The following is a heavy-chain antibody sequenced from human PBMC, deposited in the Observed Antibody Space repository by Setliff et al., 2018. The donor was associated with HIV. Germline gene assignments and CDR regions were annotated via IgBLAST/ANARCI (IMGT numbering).Heavy chain of an antibody. D-gene: IGHD3-22*01. V-gene: IGHV3-30*02. J-gene: IGHJ4*02. CDR3: AKDRYYDSSGSPFDY. CDR1: RFDFNNYW. CDR2: IRYDGSNK. Sequence: QPGGSLRLSCAASRFDFNNYWMCWVRQAPGKGLEWVAFIRYDGSNKYYADSVKGRFTISRDNSKNTLYLQMNSLRAEDTAVYYCAKDRYYDSSGSPFDYWGQGTLVTVSS.